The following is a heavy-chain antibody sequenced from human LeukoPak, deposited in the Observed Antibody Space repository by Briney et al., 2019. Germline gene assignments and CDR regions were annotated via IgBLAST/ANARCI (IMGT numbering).Heavy chain of an antibody. CDR2: IRSKANSYAT. J-gene: IGHJ6*03. CDR3: TRPGYSNYWYYYYMDV. Sequence: PGGSLRLSCAASGFTFSGSAMHWVRQASGKGLEWVGRIRSKANSYATAYAASVKGRFTISRDDSKNTAYLQMNSLKTEDTAVYYCTRPGYSNYWYYYYMDVWGKGTTVTVSS. D-gene: IGHD4-11*01. CDR1: GFTFSGSA. V-gene: IGHV3-73*01.